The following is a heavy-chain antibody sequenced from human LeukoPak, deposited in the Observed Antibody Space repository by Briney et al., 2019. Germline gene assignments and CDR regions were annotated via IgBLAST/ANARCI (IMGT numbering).Heavy chain of an antibody. D-gene: IGHD3-10*01. CDR2: INSDGSST. V-gene: IGHV3-74*01. Sequence: GGSLRLSCAASGFTFSSYWMHWVRQAPGKGLVWVSRINSDGSSTSYADSVKGRFTISRDNAKNTLYLQMNSLRAEDTAVYYYARDSANYYGSGSYYNYWGQGTLVTVSS. J-gene: IGHJ4*02. CDR1: GFTFSSYW. CDR3: ARDSANYYGSGSYYNY.